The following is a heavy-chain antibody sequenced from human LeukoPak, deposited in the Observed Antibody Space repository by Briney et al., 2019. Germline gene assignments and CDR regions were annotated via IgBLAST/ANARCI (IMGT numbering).Heavy chain of an antibody. CDR1: AYTFTSYD. D-gene: IGHD2-15*01. Sequence: ASVKVSCKASAYTFTSYDINWVRQATGQGLEWKGWMNPNSGNTGYAQKFQGRGSMTRNTSIRTAYMELSSLRSEDTAVYYCARAVWWPPLNYWGQGTLVTVSS. V-gene: IGHV1-8*01. CDR3: ARAVWWPPLNY. CDR2: MNPNSGNT. J-gene: IGHJ4*02.